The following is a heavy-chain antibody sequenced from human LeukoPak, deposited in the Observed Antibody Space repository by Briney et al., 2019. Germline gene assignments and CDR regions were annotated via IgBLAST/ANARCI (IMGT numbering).Heavy chain of an antibody. CDR2: VDIDGSSA. Sequence: GGSLRLSYAASGFTFSTYRMHWVRQAPGKGLVWVSHVDIDGSSATYADSVKGRFTISRDNAKNTLFLQMNSLRVEDTAVYYCSRGRYYLDSWGQGTLVTVSS. J-gene: IGHJ4*02. D-gene: IGHD3-16*01. V-gene: IGHV3-74*01. CDR1: GFTFSTYR. CDR3: SRGRYYLDS.